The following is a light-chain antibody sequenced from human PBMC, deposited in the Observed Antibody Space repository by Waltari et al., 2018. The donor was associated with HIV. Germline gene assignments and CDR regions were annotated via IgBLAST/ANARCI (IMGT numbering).Light chain of an antibody. Sequence: DIVMTQSPAILSVSPGERVTLSCRASQSVGSALAWYQQKPGQVPRLLIYGASTRATGVPARFSGSGSETEFTLTISSLQSEDFAVYYCQQYNKWPLTFGGGTKVEIK. CDR3: QQYNKWPLT. J-gene: IGKJ4*01. CDR1: QSVGSA. CDR2: GAS. V-gene: IGKV3-15*01.